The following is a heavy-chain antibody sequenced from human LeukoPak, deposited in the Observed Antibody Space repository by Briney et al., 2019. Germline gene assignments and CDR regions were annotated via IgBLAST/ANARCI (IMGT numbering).Heavy chain of an antibody. Sequence: PGGSLRLSFAASGFTFSSYSMNWVRQAPGKGLEWVSYMSSSSSTIYYADSVKGRFTISRDNAKNSLYLQMNSLRAEDTAVYYCARERRITIFGVDYMDVWGKGTTVTVSS. CDR1: GFTFSSYS. D-gene: IGHD3-3*01. CDR3: ARERRITIFGVDYMDV. V-gene: IGHV3-48*01. CDR2: MSSSSSTI. J-gene: IGHJ6*03.